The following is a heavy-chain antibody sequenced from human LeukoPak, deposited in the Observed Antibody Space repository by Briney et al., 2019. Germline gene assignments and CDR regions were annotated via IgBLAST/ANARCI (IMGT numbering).Heavy chain of an antibody. CDR1: GFTLSGFA. V-gene: IGHV3-23*01. Sequence: GGSLRLSCATSGFTLSGFAMCWVRQAPGKGLEWVSAITTSGGETNYADSVKGRFTISRDNSKSTLFLQMHSLRGDDTAVYYCAKGHYDDWYYFDYWGQGALVTVSS. CDR3: AKGHYDDWYYFDY. CDR2: ITTSGGET. D-gene: IGHD3-3*01. J-gene: IGHJ4*02.